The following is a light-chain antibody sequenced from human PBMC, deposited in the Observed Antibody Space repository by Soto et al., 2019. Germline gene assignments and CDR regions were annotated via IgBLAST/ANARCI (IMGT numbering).Light chain of an antibody. Sequence: EIVLTQSPLSLPVTPGEPASISCRSSRNLLHSNGYYYLDWYLQKPGQSPQLLIYLGSNRAAGVPDRFSGSGSGTDFTLTISRVEAEDVGVYFGSQGLATPFTVGGGTKVEIK. CDR1: RNLLHSNGYYY. CDR3: SQGLATPFT. CDR2: LGS. J-gene: IGKJ4*01. V-gene: IGKV2-28*01.